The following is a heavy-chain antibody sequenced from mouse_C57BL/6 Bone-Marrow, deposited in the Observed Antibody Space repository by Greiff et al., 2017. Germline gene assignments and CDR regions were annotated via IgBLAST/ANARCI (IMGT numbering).Heavy chain of an antibody. CDR1: GYTFTSYG. Sequence: VQGVESGAELARPGASVKLSCKASGYTFTSYGISWVKQRTGQGLEWIGEIYPRSGNTYYNEKFKGKATLTADKSSSTAYMELRSLTSEDSAVYFCARGDYDYDGYFDDWGQGTTLTVSS. J-gene: IGHJ2*01. D-gene: IGHD2-4*01. CDR2: IYPRSGNT. CDR3: ARGDYDYDGYFDD. V-gene: IGHV1-81*01.